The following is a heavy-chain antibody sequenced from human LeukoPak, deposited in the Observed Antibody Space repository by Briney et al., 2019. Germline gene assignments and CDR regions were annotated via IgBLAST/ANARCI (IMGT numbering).Heavy chain of an antibody. CDR3: ARDYGDYFSRFDY. CDR2: MNPNSGNT. D-gene: IGHD4-17*01. CDR1: GYTFTIYD. J-gene: IGHJ4*02. Sequence: ASVTVSFTASGYTFTIYDINGVRQAPGQGLEWMGWMNPNSGNTGYAQKFQGRVTMTRNTSISTAYMELSSLRSEDTAVYSCARDYGDYFSRFDYWGQGPLVTVSS. V-gene: IGHV1-8*01.